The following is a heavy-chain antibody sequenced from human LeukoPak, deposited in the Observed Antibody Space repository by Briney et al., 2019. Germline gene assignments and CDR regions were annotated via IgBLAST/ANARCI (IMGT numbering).Heavy chain of an antibody. Sequence: SETLSLTCTVSDGSISSSSYYWGWIRQPPGKGLEWIGSMYYSGSTYYNPSLKSRVTISVDTSKNQFSLKLSSVTVADTAVYYCARHEYYHDGIGNEWRASAFDNWGQGTLVTVSS. CDR3: ARHEYYHDGIGNEWRASAFDN. V-gene: IGHV4-39*01. CDR1: DGSISSSSYY. CDR2: MYYSGST. J-gene: IGHJ4*02. D-gene: IGHD3-22*01.